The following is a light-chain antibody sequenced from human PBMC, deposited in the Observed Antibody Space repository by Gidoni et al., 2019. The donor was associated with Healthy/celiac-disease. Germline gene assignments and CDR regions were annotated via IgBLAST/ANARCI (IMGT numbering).Light chain of an antibody. CDR2: DAS. Sequence: DIQMTQSPSSLSASVGDRVTITCQASQDISNYLNWYQQKPGKAPKLLIYDASNLETGVPSSFSGSGSGTDFTFTISSLQPEDIATYYCQQYDNLPLCSFGQGTKLEIK. CDR1: QDISNY. V-gene: IGKV1-33*01. CDR3: QQYDNLPLCS. J-gene: IGKJ2*04.